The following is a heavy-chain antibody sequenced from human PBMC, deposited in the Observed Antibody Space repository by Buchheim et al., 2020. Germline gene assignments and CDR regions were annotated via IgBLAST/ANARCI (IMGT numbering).Heavy chain of an antibody. CDR3: AKGTTGYDSSGSLGFDY. CDR2: ISYDGSNK. Sequence: VQVVESGGGLVQRGGSLRLSCAASGFTFSSYGMHWVRQAPGKGLEWVAVISYDGSNKYYADSVKGRFTISRDNSKNTLYLQMNSLRAEDTAVYYCAKGTTGYDSSGSLGFDYWGQGTL. V-gene: IGHV3-30*18. D-gene: IGHD3-22*01. J-gene: IGHJ4*02. CDR1: GFTFSSYG.